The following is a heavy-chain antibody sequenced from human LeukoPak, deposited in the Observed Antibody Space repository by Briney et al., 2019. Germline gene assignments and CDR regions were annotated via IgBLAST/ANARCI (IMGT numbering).Heavy chain of an antibody. Sequence: GGSLRLSCAASGFTFSSYAMSWVRPAPGKGLEWVSGISGSGGSTYCADSVKGRFTISRDNSKNTLYLQMISLRAEDTAVYYCAKARRIQLWLSWGQGTLVTVSS. D-gene: IGHD5-18*01. CDR2: ISGSGGST. V-gene: IGHV3-23*01. CDR1: GFTFSSYA. CDR3: AKARRIQLWLS. J-gene: IGHJ5*02.